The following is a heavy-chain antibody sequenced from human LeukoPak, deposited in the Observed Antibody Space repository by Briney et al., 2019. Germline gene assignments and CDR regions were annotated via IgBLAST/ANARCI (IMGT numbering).Heavy chain of an antibody. Sequence: PGGSLRLSCSASGFSFSTYWMHWVRQAPGKGLVWVSRINGDGSTTTYADSVKGRFTISRDNAKNTLYLQMISLRAEDTAMYSCARPDKGFDYWGQGTLVTDSS. CDR3: ARPDKGFDY. V-gene: IGHV3-74*03. CDR1: GFSFSTYW. J-gene: IGHJ4*02. CDR2: INGDGSTT.